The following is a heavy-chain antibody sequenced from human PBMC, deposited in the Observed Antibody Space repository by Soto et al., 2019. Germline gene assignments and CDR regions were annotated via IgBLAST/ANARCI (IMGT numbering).Heavy chain of an antibody. Sequence: EVQLVESGGGLVQPGGSLRLSCVASGIPVSSNYMTWVRQAPGKGLEWVSVLHSGGDTYYANSVKGRFTISRHDSTNTVFIQTNSLTAEDTAVYYCARDGPYYYASRMDVWGHGTTVTVSS. CDR1: GIPVSSNY. V-gene: IGHV3-53*04. D-gene: IGHD3-10*01. CDR3: ARDGPYYYASRMDV. J-gene: IGHJ6*02. CDR2: LHSGGDT.